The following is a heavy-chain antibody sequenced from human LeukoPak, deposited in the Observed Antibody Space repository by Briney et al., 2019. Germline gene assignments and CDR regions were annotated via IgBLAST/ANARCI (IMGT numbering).Heavy chain of an antibody. D-gene: IGHD3-3*01. V-gene: IGHV4-38-2*02. CDR2: IYHSGST. CDR1: GYSISSGYY. J-gene: IGHJ5*02. CDR3: ARGHNSITSFGEIIRSRTRWFDP. Sequence: PSETLSLTCTVSGYSISSGYYWGWIRQPPGKGLEWIGSIYHSGSTYYNPSLKSRVTISVDTSKNQFSLKLSSVPAADTAVYYCARGHNSITSFGEIIRSRTRWFDPWGQGTLVTVSS.